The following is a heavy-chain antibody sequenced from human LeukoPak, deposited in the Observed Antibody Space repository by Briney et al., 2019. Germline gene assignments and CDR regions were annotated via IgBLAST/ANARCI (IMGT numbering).Heavy chain of an antibody. CDR2: VYYSGST. Sequence: SETLSLTCTVSGGSINSYYWNWIRQPPGKGLEWIAYVYYSGSTNYNPSLKSRVTISVDTSKNQFSLTLSSVTAADTAVYYCARFEPGSGTAFDYWGQGTLVTVSS. V-gene: IGHV4-59*01. D-gene: IGHD3-10*01. J-gene: IGHJ4*02. CDR3: ARFEPGSGTAFDY. CDR1: GGSINSYY.